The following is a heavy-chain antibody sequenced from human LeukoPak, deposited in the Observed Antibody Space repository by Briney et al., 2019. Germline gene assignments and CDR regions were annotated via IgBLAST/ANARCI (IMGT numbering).Heavy chain of an antibody. Sequence: PGGSLRLSCAASGFPFSIYGMHWVRQAPGKGLEWVAFIRYDGSNKYYADSVKGRFTISRDNSKNTLYLQMNSLRAEDTAVYYCAVAAYDYVWGSYRRGYYFDYWGQGTLVTVSS. V-gene: IGHV3-30*02. J-gene: IGHJ4*02. D-gene: IGHD3-16*02. CDR2: IRYDGSNK. CDR1: GFPFSIYG. CDR3: AVAAYDYVWGSYRRGYYFDY.